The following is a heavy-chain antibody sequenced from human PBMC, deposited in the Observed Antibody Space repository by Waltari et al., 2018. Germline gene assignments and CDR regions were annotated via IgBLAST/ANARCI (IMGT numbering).Heavy chain of an antibody. CDR1: GGSIRNVDYF. D-gene: IGHD3-10*01. Sequence: QVQLQESGPGLVRPSKNLSLTCPVSGGSIRNVDYFWSWIRPPAGKGLGGIGRISTTGTANYNPSFNSRVTISVDTSKNQFSLNLRSVTAADTAVYYCARDLGLDYGSGNFYRNWFDPWGQGTLVTVSS. J-gene: IGHJ5*02. V-gene: IGHV4-61*02. CDR2: ISTTGTA. CDR3: ARDLGLDYGSGNFYRNWFDP.